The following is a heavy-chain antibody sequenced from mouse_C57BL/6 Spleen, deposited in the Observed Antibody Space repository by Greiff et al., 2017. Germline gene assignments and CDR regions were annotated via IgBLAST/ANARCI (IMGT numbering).Heavy chain of an antibody. CDR1: GYTFTDYY. J-gene: IGHJ1*03. CDR2: INPYNGGT. V-gene: IGHV1-19*01. Sequence: QLQQSGPVLVKPGASVKMSCKASGYTFTDYYMNWVKQSHGKSLEWIGVINPYNGGTSYNQKFKGKATLTVDKSSSTAYMELNSLTSEDSAVYYCARGGYGSRGWYFDVWGTGTTVTVSS. CDR3: ARGGYGSRGWYFDV. D-gene: IGHD1-1*01.